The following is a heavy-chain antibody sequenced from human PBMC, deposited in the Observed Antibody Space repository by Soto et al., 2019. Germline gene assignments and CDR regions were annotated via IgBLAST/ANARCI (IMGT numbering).Heavy chain of an antibody. CDR2: IYYSGST. Sequence: SETLSLTCTVSGGSISRYYWSWIRQPPGKGLEWIGYIYYSGSTNYNPSLKSRVTISVDTSKNQFSLKLSSVTAADTAVYYCASGPHINTFDYWGQGTLVTVSS. CDR1: GGSISRYY. J-gene: IGHJ4*02. CDR3: ASGPHINTFDY. V-gene: IGHV4-59*01.